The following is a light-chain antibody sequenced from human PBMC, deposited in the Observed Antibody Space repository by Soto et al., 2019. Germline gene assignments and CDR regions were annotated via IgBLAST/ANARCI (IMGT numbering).Light chain of an antibody. V-gene: IGKV3-11*01. CDR2: DAS. CDR3: QQYGSSGT. CDR1: QSVSSC. Sequence: EIVLTQSPATLSLSPGERATLSCRASQSVSSCLAWYQQKPGQAPRLLIYDASNRATGIPARFSGRGSGTDFTLTISSLEPEDFAVYYCQQYGSSGTFGQGTKVDIK. J-gene: IGKJ1*01.